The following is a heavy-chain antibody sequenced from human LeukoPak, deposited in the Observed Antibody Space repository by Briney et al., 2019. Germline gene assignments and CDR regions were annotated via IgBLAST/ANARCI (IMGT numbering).Heavy chain of an antibody. V-gene: IGHV1-2*02. D-gene: IGHD1-26*01. CDR2: INPNSGGT. J-gene: IGHJ5*02. CDR1: GYTFTVYY. CDR3: ARGGIVGALNWFDP. Sequence: ASVKVSCKASGYTFTVYYMHWVRQAPGQGLEWMGWINPNSGGTNYAQKFQGRVTMTRDTSISTAYMELSRLRSDDTAVYYCARGGIVGALNWFDPWGQGTLVTVSS.